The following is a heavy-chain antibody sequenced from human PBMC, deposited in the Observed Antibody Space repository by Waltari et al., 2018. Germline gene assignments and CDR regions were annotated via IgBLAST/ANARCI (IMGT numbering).Heavy chain of an antibody. J-gene: IGHJ4*02. V-gene: IGHV1-46*01. CDR3: ASSLGAFGGAAFDY. D-gene: IGHD3-16*01. CDR1: GYTFTSYY. CDR2: INPSGGST. Sequence: QVQLVQSGAEVKKPGASVKVSCKASGYTFTSYYMHWVRQAPGQGLEWMGIINPSGGSTSYAQKFQGRVTITADEDTSTDYMELSSLRSEDTAVYYCASSLGAFGGAAFDYWGQGTLVTVSS.